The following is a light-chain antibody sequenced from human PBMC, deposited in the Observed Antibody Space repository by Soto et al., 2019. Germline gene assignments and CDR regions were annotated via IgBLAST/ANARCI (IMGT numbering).Light chain of an antibody. CDR3: SSYTSSSTPYLV. V-gene: IGLV2-14*01. CDR2: EVS. CDR1: SSDVGGYNY. Sequence: QSALTQPASVSGSPGQSITISCTGTSSDVGGYNYVSRYQQHPGKAPKLMIYEVSNRPSGVSNRFSGSKSGNTASLTISGRQAEDEADYYCSSYTSSSTPYLVFGGGTKLTVL. J-gene: IGLJ2*01.